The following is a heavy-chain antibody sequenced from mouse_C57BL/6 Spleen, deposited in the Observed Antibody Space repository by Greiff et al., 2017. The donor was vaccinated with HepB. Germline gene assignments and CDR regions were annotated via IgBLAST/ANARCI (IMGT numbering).Heavy chain of an antibody. J-gene: IGHJ4*01. Sequence: VQLQQSGPELVKPGASVKLSCKASGYTFTSYDINWVKQRPGQGLEWIGWIYPKDGSTKYNEKFKGKATLTVDTSSSTAYLQLHSLTSEDSAVYCGGRDGYSGAIDYWGQGTSVTVSA. CDR3: GRDGYSGAIDY. V-gene: IGHV1-85*01. CDR2: IYPKDGST. CDR1: GYTFTSYD. D-gene: IGHD2-3*01.